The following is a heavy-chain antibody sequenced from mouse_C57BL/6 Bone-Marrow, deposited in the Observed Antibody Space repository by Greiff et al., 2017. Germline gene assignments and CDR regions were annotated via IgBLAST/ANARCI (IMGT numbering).Heavy chain of an antibody. V-gene: IGHV1-53*01. CDR1: GYTFTSYW. D-gene: IGHD2-4*01. J-gene: IGHJ2*01. Sequence: QVQLKQSGTELVKPGASVKLSCKASGYTFTSYWMHWVKQRPGQGLEWIGNINPSNGGTNYNEKFKSKATLTVDKASSTAYMQRSSRTSADAAVVYCARQGMRDHDDSFDYWGQGTTLTVSS. CDR3: ARQGMRDHDDSFDY. CDR2: INPSNGGT.